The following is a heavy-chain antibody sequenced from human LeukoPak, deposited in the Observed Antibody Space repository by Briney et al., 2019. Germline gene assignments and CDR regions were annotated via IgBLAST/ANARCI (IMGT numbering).Heavy chain of an antibody. CDR3: ARRDGDYEYFDL. CDR2: IYPGDSDT. CDR1: GSIFTTYW. Sequence: GESLQISCKSSGSIFTTYWIGWVRQLPGKGLEGMGIIYPGDSDTRYSPSFQGQVTISADKSISTAYLQWSSLKASDTAMYYCARRDGDYEYFDLWGRGTVVTVSS. D-gene: IGHD4-17*01. V-gene: IGHV5-51*01. J-gene: IGHJ2*01.